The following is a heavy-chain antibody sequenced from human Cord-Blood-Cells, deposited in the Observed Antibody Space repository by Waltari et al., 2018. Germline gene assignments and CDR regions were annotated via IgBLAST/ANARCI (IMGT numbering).Heavy chain of an antibody. CDR1: GFTVSSNY. D-gene: IGHD6-6*01. CDR3: ARAYSSSSVAFDI. J-gene: IGHJ3*02. V-gene: IGHV3-53*01. Sequence: EVQLVESGGGLIQPGGSLRLSCAASGFTVSSNYMSWVRQAPGKGLEWGSVIYSGGSTYYADSVKGLFTISRDNSKNTLYLQMNSLRAEDTAVYYCARAYSSSSVAFDIWGQGTMVTVSS. CDR2: IYSGGST.